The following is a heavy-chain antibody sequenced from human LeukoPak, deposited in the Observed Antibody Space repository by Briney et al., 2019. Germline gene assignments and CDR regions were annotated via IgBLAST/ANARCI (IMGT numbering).Heavy chain of an antibody. CDR2: IRYGGSNK. J-gene: IGHJ4*02. CDR1: GFTFSSYG. D-gene: IGHD5-18*01. Sequence: PGGSLRLSCAASGFTFSSYGMHWVRQAPGKGLEWVAFIRYGGSNKYYADSVKGRFTISRDSSKNTLYLQMNSLRAEDTAVYYCAKGRGQSYPHYYFDSWGQGTLVTVSS. V-gene: IGHV3-30*02. CDR3: AKGRGQSYPHYYFDS.